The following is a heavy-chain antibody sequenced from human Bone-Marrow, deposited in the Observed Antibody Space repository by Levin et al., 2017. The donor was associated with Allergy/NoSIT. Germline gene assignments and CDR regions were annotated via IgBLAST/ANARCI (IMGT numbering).Heavy chain of an antibody. J-gene: IGHJ4*02. CDR2: INPNNGGT. CDR3: ARKSTSSSSLGY. CDR1: GYTFSGYY. V-gene: IGHV1-2*02. Sequence: ASVKVSCKASGYTFSGYYIHWVRRAPGQGLEWMGWINPNNGGTNYVQKFQGRVTMTRDTSISTAYMDLSRLTSDDTAVYYCARKSTSSSSLGYWGQGTLVTVSS. D-gene: IGHD6-6*01.